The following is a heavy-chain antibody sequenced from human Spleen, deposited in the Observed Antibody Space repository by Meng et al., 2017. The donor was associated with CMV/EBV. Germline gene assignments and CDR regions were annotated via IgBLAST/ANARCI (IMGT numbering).Heavy chain of an antibody. D-gene: IGHD5-24*01. CDR1: GFTFSSYS. CDR3: ARVNYHPAKAFLNAGMDV. J-gene: IGHJ6*02. Sequence: GGSLRLSCAASGFTFSSYSMNWVRQAPGKGLEWVSSISSSSSYIYYADSVKGRFTISRDNAKNSLYLQMNSLRAEDTAVYYCARVNYHPAKAFLNAGMDVWGQGTTVTVSS. V-gene: IGHV3-21*01. CDR2: ISSSSSYI.